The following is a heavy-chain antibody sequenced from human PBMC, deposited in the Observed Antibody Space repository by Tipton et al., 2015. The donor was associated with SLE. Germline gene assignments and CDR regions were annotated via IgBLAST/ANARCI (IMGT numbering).Heavy chain of an antibody. J-gene: IGHJ4*02. CDR3: ARDKGGKVWLTWFDD. D-gene: IGHD5-18*01. CDR2: INPSGGST. Sequence: QVQLVQSGAEVKKPGASVKVSCKASGYTFTSYYMHWVRHAPGQGLEWMGIINPSGGSTSYAQKFQGRVTMTRDTSTSTVYMELRSLRSDDTAVYYCARDKGGKVWLTWFDDWGQGTLVTVSS. CDR1: GYTFTSYY. V-gene: IGHV1-46*01.